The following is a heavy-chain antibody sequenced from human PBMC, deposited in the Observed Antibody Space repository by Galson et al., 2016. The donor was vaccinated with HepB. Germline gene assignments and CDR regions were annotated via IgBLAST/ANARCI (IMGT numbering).Heavy chain of an antibody. CDR2: IFPGDSNT. CDR1: GFSFTGYW. Sequence: QSGAEVKKPGESLKISCKGSGFSFTGYWIGWVRLMPGKGLEWIGIIFPGDSNTRYNPSFQGQVTFSVDKSISTAYLQLTSLKASDTAMYYCARDPNDVGDQGAFDIWGQGTTVIVSS. J-gene: IGHJ3*02. D-gene: IGHD4-17*01. V-gene: IGHV5-51*01. CDR3: ARDPNDVGDQGAFDI.